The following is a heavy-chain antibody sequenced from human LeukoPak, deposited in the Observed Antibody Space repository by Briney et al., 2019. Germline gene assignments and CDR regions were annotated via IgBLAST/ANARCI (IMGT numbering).Heavy chain of an antibody. V-gene: IGHV4-61*08. CDR1: GGSISSGGYY. J-gene: IGHJ6*02. Sequence: SETLSLTCTVSGGSISSGGYYWSWIRQHPGKGLEWIGYIYYSGSTNYNPSLKSRVTISVDTSKNQFSLKLSSVTAADTAVYYCARHTAISNYYYYGMDVWGQGTTVTVSS. D-gene: IGHD5-18*01. CDR3: ARHTAISNYYYYGMDV. CDR2: IYYSGST.